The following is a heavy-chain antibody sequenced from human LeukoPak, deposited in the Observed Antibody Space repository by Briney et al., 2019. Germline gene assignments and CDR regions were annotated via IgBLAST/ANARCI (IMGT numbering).Heavy chain of an antibody. V-gene: IGHV3-30*03. CDR1: GFTFSSYG. J-gene: IGHJ4*02. Sequence: GGSLRLSCAASGFTFSSYGMHWVRQAPGKGLEWVAVISYDGSNIYYADSVKGRFTISRDNSKNTLYLQMNSLRAEDTAVYYYARDRRGSSWYVEYYFDYWGQGTLVTVSS. CDR2: ISYDGSNI. CDR3: ARDRRGSSWYVEYYFDY. D-gene: IGHD6-13*01.